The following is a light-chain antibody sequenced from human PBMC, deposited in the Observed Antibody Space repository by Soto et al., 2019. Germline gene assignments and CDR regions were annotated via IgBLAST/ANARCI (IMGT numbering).Light chain of an antibody. J-gene: IGLJ3*02. Sequence: QSVLTQPPSVSAPPGQTVTISCSGSSSNIGNNYVSWYQQLPGTAPKLLIYDNNKRPSGIPDRFSGSKSGTSATLGITGLQTGDEADYYCGTWDSSLSAWVFGGGTQLTVL. CDR1: SSNIGNNY. CDR2: DNN. CDR3: GTWDSSLSAWV. V-gene: IGLV1-51*01.